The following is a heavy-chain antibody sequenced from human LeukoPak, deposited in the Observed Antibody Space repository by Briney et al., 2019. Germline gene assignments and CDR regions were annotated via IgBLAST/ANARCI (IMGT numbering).Heavy chain of an antibody. J-gene: IGHJ5*02. CDR1: GNTFTTFA. CDR3: ANSPSRGWYYEHFDP. V-gene: IGHV1-3*01. Sequence: ASVKVSCKASGNTFTTFAMHWVRQAPGQGLEWMGWINADNGNTKYSQKFQDRVTFTRDTSASIAYMELSSLRSEDTAVYYCANSPSRGWYYEHFDPWGQGTLVTVSS. CDR2: INADNGNT. D-gene: IGHD6-19*01.